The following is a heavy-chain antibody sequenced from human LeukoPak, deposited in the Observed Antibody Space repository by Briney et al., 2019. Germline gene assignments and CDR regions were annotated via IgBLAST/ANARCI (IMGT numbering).Heavy chain of an antibody. V-gene: IGHV5-51*01. CDR1: GYSFSSSW. J-gene: IGHJ4*02. Sequence: GESLKISCKGPGYSFSSSWIGWVRQMPGKGLEWMGVIYPGDSDTRYSPSFEGQVTISVDKSINTAYLQWSSLKASDTAMYYCARHSSATDPLDYWGQGTLVTVSS. D-gene: IGHD3-22*01. CDR2: IYPGDSDT. CDR3: ARHSSATDPLDY.